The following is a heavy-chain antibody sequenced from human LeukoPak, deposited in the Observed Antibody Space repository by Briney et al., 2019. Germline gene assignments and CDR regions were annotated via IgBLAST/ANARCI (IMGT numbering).Heavy chain of an antibody. V-gene: IGHV4-59*01. CDR1: GGSISSYY. CDR3: ARDPGVRYFDL. J-gene: IGHJ2*01. Sequence: PSETLSLTCTVSGGSISSYYRSWIRQPPGKGLEWIGYIYYSGSTNYNPSLKSRVTISVDTSKNQFSLKLSSVTAADTAVYYCARDPGVRYFDLWGRGTLVTVSS. D-gene: IGHD3-10*01. CDR2: IYYSGST.